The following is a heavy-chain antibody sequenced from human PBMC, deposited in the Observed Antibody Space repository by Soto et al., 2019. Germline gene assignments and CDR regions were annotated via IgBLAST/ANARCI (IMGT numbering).Heavy chain of an antibody. CDR3: ARVLRDVLSDRYYWYFDL. D-gene: IGHD3-3*01. J-gene: IGHJ2*01. Sequence: QVQLQESGPGLVKPSQTLSLTCTVSGASISSGGYYWGWIRQHPGKGLEWIGFIYYIGTSYYNPSLEGQITLSVDTSTTHFSLNLTSVTAADTAVYYCARVLRDVLSDRYYWYFDLWGRGTLVTVSS. V-gene: IGHV4-31*01. CDR2: IYYIGTS. CDR1: GASISSGGYY.